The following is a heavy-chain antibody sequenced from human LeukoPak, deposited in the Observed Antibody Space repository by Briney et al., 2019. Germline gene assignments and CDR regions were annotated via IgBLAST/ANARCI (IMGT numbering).Heavy chain of an antibody. CDR3: AKDGLTMIVVVQGVFDY. CDR1: AFTFSSYG. V-gene: IGHV3-30*18. Sequence: PGGSLRLSCAASAFTFSSYGMHWVRQAPGKGLEWVALISYDGSDKYYADSVKGRFTISRDNSKNTLYLQMNSLRAEDTAVYYCAKDGLTMIVVVQGVFDYWGQGTLVTVSS. D-gene: IGHD3-22*01. J-gene: IGHJ4*02. CDR2: ISYDGSDK.